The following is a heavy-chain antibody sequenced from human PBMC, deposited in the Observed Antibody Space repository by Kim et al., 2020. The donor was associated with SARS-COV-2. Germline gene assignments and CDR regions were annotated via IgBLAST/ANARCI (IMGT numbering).Heavy chain of an antibody. CDR2: IYYSGST. D-gene: IGHD3-22*01. CDR3: AREYYYDSSGPLGYYFDY. V-gene: IGHV4-59*01. Sequence: SETLSLTCTVSGGSISSYYWSWIRQPPGKGLEWIGYIYYSGSTNYNPSLKSRVTISVDTSKNQFSLKLSSVTAADTAVYYCAREYYYDSSGPLGYYFDYWGQGTLVTVSS. J-gene: IGHJ4*02. CDR1: GGSISSYY.